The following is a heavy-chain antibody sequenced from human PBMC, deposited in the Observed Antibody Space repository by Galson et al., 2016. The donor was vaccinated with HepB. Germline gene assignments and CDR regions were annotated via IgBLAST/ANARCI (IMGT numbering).Heavy chain of an antibody. J-gene: IGHJ3*02. CDR3: AKGAKISVTFGGVIVDAFDI. V-gene: IGHV3-23*01. D-gene: IGHD3-16*02. Sequence: SGRSGSTYYADSVKGQFTISRDNFMNTLYLQMNSLRAEDTAVYYCAKGAKISVTFGGVIVDAFDIWGQGTTVTVSS. CDR2: SGRSGST.